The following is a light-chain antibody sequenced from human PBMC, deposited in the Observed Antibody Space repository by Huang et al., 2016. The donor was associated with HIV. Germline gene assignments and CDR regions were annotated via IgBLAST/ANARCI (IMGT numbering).Light chain of an antibody. Sequence: AIQMTQSPSSLSASVGDRVTISCRASQGIRNDLGWYQQKPGKAPKLLIYAESSLQSGVPSRFSGSASGTDFTLTISSLQPEDFATYYCLQDYNYPWTFGQGTKVEVK. V-gene: IGKV1-6*01. CDR1: QGIRND. J-gene: IGKJ1*01. CDR3: LQDYNYPWT. CDR2: AES.